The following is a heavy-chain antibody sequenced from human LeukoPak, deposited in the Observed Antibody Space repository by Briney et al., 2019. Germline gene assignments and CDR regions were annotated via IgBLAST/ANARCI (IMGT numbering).Heavy chain of an antibody. Sequence: SETLSLTCTVSGGSISSSSYYWGWIRQPPGKGLEWIGSIYYSGSTYYTPSLKSRVTITVDTSKNQFSLKLSTVTAADTAVYYCARVTTASFTLFDYCGQGTLVTVSS. D-gene: IGHD4-11*01. CDR3: ARVTTASFTLFDY. CDR2: IYYSGST. CDR1: GGSISSSSYY. J-gene: IGHJ4*02. V-gene: IGHV4-39*01.